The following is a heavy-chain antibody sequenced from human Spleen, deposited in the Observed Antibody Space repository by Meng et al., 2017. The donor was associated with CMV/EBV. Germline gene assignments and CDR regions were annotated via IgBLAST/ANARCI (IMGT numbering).Heavy chain of an antibody. CDR3: AKSWDGMDV. D-gene: IGHD1-26*01. CDR1: GFTFSAYS. Sequence: GGSLRLSCAASGFTFSAYSMTWVRQAPGKGLAWVSSISTSSSYIYYADSVKGRFTISRDNAKNSLYLQMNSLRAEDTAVYYCAKSWDGMDVWGQGTTVTVSS. CDR2: ISTSSSYI. V-gene: IGHV3-21*01. J-gene: IGHJ6*02.